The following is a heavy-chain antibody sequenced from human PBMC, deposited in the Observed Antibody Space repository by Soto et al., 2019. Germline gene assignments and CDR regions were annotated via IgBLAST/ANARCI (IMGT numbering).Heavy chain of an antibody. Sequence: KASETLSLTCTVSVGSVSSSSYYWGWVRQPPGKGLEWIGSVYYSGSTYYNPSLKSRVTISVDTSKNQFSLKLSSVTAADTAVYYCARHGLSSTSFSINNWFDPWGQGTLVTVSS. D-gene: IGHD2-2*01. CDR1: VGSVSSSSYY. CDR3: ARHGLSSTSFSINNWFDP. J-gene: IGHJ5*02. V-gene: IGHV4-39*01. CDR2: VYYSGST.